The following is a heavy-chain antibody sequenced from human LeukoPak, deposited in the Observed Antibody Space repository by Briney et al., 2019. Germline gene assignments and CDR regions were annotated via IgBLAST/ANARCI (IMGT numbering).Heavy chain of an antibody. V-gene: IGHV3-43*01. CDR1: GFTFDDYT. Sequence: GGSLRLSCAASGFTFDDYTMHWVRQAPGKGLEGVSLISWDGGSTYYADSVKGRFTISRDNSKNSLYLQMNSLRTEDTALYYCAKEGRGYSYGYYYYYMDVWGKGTTVTISS. D-gene: IGHD5-18*01. CDR2: ISWDGGST. J-gene: IGHJ6*03. CDR3: AKEGRGYSYGYYYYYMDV.